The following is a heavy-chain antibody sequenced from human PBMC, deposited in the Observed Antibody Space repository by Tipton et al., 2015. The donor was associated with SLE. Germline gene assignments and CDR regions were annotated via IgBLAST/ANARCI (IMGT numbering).Heavy chain of an antibody. CDR1: SDFINTINYY. CDR2: IYYTERT. J-gene: IGHJ5*02. V-gene: IGHV4-39*07. CDR3: ARHPPGPSLAGWFDL. Sequence: TLSLTCSVSSDFINTINYYWAWIRQPPGKGLEWIGSIYYTERTYKSPSFKTRVIMSLETSNNQISLRFNSVTAADTAVYYSARHPPGPSLAGWFDLWGQGILVTVSS.